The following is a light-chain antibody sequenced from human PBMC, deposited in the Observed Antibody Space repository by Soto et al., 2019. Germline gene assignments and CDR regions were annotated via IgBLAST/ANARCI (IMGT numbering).Light chain of an antibody. J-gene: IGKJ1*01. V-gene: IGKV1-6*01. CDR2: DPS. CDR3: LQDFNYPRN. CDR1: QIITNN. Sequence: IQMTQSPSSLSASMGDRVTITCRASQIITNNVAWYQQKPGEAPKLLIYDPSNLQSGVPSRFSGSGSGRDFTLTISSLQPEDFATYYCLQDFNYPRNFGQGTRVEIK.